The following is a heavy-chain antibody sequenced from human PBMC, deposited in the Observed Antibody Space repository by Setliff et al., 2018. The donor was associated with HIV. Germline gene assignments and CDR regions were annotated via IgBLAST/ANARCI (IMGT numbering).Heavy chain of an antibody. V-gene: IGHV3-13*01. CDR3: TRELNGHTSSHYYFGLDV. CDR1: GFAFSDYD. CDR2: IGTGGDT. J-gene: IGHJ6*02. Sequence: GGSLRLSCATSGFAFSDYDFHWVRQVTGEGLEWVSAIGTGGDTYYADSVKGLFTISIENAKNSLYLQMNNVRAGEPAVYYCTRELNGHTSSHYYFGLDVWGQGTTVTVSS. D-gene: IGHD6-6*01.